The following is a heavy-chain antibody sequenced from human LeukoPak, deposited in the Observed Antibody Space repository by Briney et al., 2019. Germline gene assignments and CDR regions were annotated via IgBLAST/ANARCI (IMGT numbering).Heavy chain of an antibody. J-gene: IGHJ4*02. CDR3: AKDVLRYFGLNFDY. D-gene: IGHD3-9*01. V-gene: IGHV3-23*01. CDR2: ISGSGGST. Sequence: PGGPLRLSCAASGFTFSSYAMSWVRQAPGKGLEWVSAISGSGGSTYYADSVKGRYTISRDNSKNTLYLQMNSLRAEDTAVYYCAKDVLRYFGLNFDYWGQGTLVTVSS. CDR1: GFTFSSYA.